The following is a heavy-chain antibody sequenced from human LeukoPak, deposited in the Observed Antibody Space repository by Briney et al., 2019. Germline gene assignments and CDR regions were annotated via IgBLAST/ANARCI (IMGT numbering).Heavy chain of an antibody. J-gene: IGHJ3*02. Sequence: GGSLRLSCAASGFTFNNYAMHWVRQAPGKGLEWVAVISYHGINKYYADSVKGRFTISRDNSKDSLYLQMNSLRDEDTAVYYCARDGLRSGPFDIWGQGTMVTVSS. CDR2: ISYHGINK. CDR1: GFTFNNYA. CDR3: ARDGLRSGPFDI. V-gene: IGHV3-30*04.